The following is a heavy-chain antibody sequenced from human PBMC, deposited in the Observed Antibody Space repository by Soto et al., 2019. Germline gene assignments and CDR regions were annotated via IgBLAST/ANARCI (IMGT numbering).Heavy chain of an antibody. J-gene: IGHJ6*02. CDR1: GGSISSGDYY. Sequence: SETLSLTCTVSGGSISSGDYYWSWIRQPPGEGLEWIGYMYNTGSTVYNPSFKSRVTISVDTSKNQFSLKLNSVTAADTAVYYCARDLWGYCGTDCYPLDVWGQGTTVTV. CDR3: ARDLWGYCGTDCYPLDV. V-gene: IGHV4-61*08. CDR2: MYNTGST. D-gene: IGHD2-21*02.